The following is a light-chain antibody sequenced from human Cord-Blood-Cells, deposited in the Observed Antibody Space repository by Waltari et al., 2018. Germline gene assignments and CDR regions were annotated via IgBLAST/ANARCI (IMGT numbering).Light chain of an antibody. Sequence: QSALTQPASVSGSPGQSITISCTGTSSDVGGYNYVSWYQQHPDKAPKLMIYDVSNRPSGVSNRFSGSKSGNTASLTISGLQAEDEADYYCSSYTSSSWVFGGGTKLTVL. CDR3: SSYTSSSWV. V-gene: IGLV2-14*01. CDR1: SSDVGGYNY. CDR2: DVS. J-gene: IGLJ3*02.